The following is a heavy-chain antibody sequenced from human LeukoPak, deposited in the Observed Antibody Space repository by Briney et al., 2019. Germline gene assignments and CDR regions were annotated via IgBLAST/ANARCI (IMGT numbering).Heavy chain of an antibody. Sequence: GGSLRLSCAASGFSFSSYSMNWVRQAPGKGLEWVSSISSSSSYIYYADSVKGRFTISRDNAKNSLYLQMNSLRAEDTAVYYCARSPFGAFDIWGQGTMVTVSS. CDR1: GFSFSSYS. D-gene: IGHD3-10*01. CDR2: ISSSSSYI. J-gene: IGHJ3*02. CDR3: ARSPFGAFDI. V-gene: IGHV3-21*01.